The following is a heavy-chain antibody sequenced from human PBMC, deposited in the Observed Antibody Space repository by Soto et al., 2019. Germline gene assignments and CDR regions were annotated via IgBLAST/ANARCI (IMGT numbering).Heavy chain of an antibody. CDR3: VRLKPGTAAFDY. V-gene: IGHV3-74*01. D-gene: IGHD1-1*01. CDR1: GFTFSRHW. CDR2: INSDASST. J-gene: IGHJ4*02. Sequence: EVQLVESGGGLVQPGGSLRLSCAASGFTFSRHWMHWVRQAPGQGLVWVSRINSDASSTYYADSVKGRFTISRDNAKNTLYLQMNSLRAEDTAVYYCVRLKPGTAAFDYWCQGTLVTVSS.